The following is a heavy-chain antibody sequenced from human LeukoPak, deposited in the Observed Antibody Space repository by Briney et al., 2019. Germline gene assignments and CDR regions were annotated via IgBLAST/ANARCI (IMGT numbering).Heavy chain of an antibody. D-gene: IGHD3-10*01. CDR2: IYHSGST. V-gene: IGHV4-30-2*02. Sequence: SETLSLTCAVSGGSISSGGYSWSWIRQPPGKGLEWIGYIYHSGSTYYNPSLKSRVTISVDRSKNQFSLKLSSVTAADTAVYYCARGVYGSGSYFDYWGQGTLVTVSS. CDR3: ARGVYGSGSYFDY. J-gene: IGHJ4*02. CDR1: GGSISSGGYS.